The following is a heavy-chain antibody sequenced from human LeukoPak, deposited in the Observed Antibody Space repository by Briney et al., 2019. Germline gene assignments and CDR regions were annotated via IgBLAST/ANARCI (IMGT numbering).Heavy chain of an antibody. Sequence: ASVKVSCKASGYTFTSYHMHWVRQAPGQGLEWMGIINPSGGSTNYAQKFQGRVTMTTDTSTSTAYMELRSLRSDDTAVYYCAISKERWLQLRLFDYWGQGTLVTVSS. D-gene: IGHD5-24*01. CDR2: INPSGGST. J-gene: IGHJ4*02. CDR1: GYTFTSYH. CDR3: AISKERWLQLRLFDY. V-gene: IGHV1-46*01.